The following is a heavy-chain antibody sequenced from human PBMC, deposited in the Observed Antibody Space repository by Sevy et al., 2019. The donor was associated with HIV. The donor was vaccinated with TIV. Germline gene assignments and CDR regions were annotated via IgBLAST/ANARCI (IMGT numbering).Heavy chain of an antibody. CDR3: SATREYYSDSYGYFDY. CDR1: GYTLNKLS. CDR2: FDPEDGET. D-gene: IGHD3-22*01. V-gene: IGHV1-24*01. Sequence: ASVKVSCKVSGYTLNKLSMHWVRQAPGKGLEWMGSFDPEDGETFYAQKFQGRVTMTEDTSTDTAYMELSSLRSEDTAVYYCSATREYYSDSYGYFDYWGQRTLVTVSS. J-gene: IGHJ4*02.